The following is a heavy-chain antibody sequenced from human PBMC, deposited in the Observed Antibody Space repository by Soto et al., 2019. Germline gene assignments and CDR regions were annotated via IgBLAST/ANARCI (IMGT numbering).Heavy chain of an antibody. D-gene: IGHD3-16*01. Sequence: SETLSLTCAVSGGSISSSNWWSWVRQPPGKGLEWIGEIYHSGSTNYNPSLKSRVTISVDKSKNQFSLKLNSVTAADTAVYYXXXXXGFCFGGGCHAHYAREVWGKGTRVTVPS. CDR1: GGSISSSNW. CDR3: XXXXGFCFGGGCHAHYAREV. V-gene: IGHV4-4*02. CDR2: IYHSGST. J-gene: IGHJ6*04.